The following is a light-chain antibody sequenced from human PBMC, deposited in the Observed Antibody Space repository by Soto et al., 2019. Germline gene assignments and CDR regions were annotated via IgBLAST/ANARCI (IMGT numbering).Light chain of an antibody. CDR1: NIGTKS. J-gene: IGLJ2*01. CDR2: YDS. V-gene: IGLV3-21*04. Sequence: SYVLTQPPSVSVAPGKTARITCEGKNIGTKSVHWYQQKADQAPELVIYYDSDRPSEIPDRFSGSNSGNTATLTLSRVEAGDEADYYCQVWDISSDHRVFGGGTKLTVL. CDR3: QVWDISSDHRV.